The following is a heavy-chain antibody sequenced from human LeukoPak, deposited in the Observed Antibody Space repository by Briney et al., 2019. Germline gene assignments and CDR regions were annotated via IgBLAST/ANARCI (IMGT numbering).Heavy chain of an antibody. V-gene: IGHV1-2*02. CDR2: INPKNGGP. Sequence: GASVKVSCKASGYTFTAYYLHWVRQAPGQGLEWMGWINPKNGGPDYGQKFQGRVTMTMDASISTAYMELSRLRSDDTAVYYCATYYYDNSRYYCDYWGQGTLVTVSS. CDR1: GYTFTAYY. CDR3: ATYYYDNSRYYCDY. J-gene: IGHJ4*02. D-gene: IGHD3-22*01.